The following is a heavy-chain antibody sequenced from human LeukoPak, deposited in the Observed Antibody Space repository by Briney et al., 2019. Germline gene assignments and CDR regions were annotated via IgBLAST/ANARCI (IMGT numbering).Heavy chain of an antibody. J-gene: IGHJ4*02. CDR1: GFTFSSYS. CDR3: ARGFGWSFDY. D-gene: IGHD2-15*01. V-gene: IGHV3-53*01. CDR2: IYSGGST. Sequence: SGGSLRLSCAASGFTFSSYSMNWVRQAPGKGLEWVSVIYSGGSTYYADSVKGRFTISRDNSKNTLYLQMNSLRAEDTAVYYCARGFGWSFDYWGQGTLVTVSS.